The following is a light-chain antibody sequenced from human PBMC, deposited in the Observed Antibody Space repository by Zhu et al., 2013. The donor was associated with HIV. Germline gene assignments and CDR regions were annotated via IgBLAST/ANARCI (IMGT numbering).Light chain of an antibody. Sequence: QSVLTQPPSVSGAPGQRVTISCTGLSSSVDSLYDVHWYQKLLETAPKLLMYGNNKRPSGVPDRFSGSKSGTSASLAISGLRSEDEADYYCAAWDDSLSGRVVFGGGTKLTVL. J-gene: IGLJ2*01. CDR3: AAWDDSLSGRVV. CDR2: GNN. CDR1: SSSVDSLYD. V-gene: IGLV1-40*01.